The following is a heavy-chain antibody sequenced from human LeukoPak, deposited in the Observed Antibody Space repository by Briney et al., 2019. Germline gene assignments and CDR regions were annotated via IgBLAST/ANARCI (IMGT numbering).Heavy chain of an antibody. J-gene: IGHJ4*02. CDR3: AKDLASGGVVPAQFDY. CDR1: GFTFSSHA. V-gene: IGHV3-23*01. Sequence: GGSLRLSCAASGFTFSSHAMSWVRQAPGKGLEWVSAISGRGGSTYYADSVKGRFTISRDNSKNTLYLQMNSLRAEDTAVYYCAKDLASGGVVPAQFDYWGQGTLVTVSS. CDR2: ISGRGGST. D-gene: IGHD2-2*01.